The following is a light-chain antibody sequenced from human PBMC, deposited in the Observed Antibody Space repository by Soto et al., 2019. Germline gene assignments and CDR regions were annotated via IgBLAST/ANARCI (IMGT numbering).Light chain of an antibody. J-gene: IGLJ1*01. CDR1: SSDIGNYNA. CDR3: CSYAGSYIYV. Sequence: QSVLTQPRSVSGSPGQSVTISCTETSSDIGNYNAVSWYQQNPGKAPKIMIYDVSKRPSGVPDRFSGSKSGNTASLTISGLQAEDEADYYCCSYAGSYIYVFGTGTKVTVL. CDR2: DVS. V-gene: IGLV2-11*01.